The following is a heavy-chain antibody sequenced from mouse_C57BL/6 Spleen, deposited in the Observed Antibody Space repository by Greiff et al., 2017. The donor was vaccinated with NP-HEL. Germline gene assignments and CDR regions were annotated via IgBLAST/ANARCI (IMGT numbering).Heavy chain of an antibody. D-gene: IGHD1-3*01. CDR2: IDPETGGT. J-gene: IGHJ2*01. V-gene: IGHV1-15*01. CDR1: GYTFSDYE. CDR3: TSNFY. Sequence: VKLVESGAELVRPGASVTLSCKASGYTFSDYEMHWVKQTPVHGLEWIGAIDPETGGTAYNQKFKGKAILTADKSSSTAYMELRSLTSEDSAVYYCTSNFYWGQGTTLTVSS.